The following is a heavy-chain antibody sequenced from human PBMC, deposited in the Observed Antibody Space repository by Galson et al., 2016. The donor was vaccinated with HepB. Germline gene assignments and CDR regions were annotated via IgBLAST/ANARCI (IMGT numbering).Heavy chain of an antibody. V-gene: IGHV3-48*02. CDR1: EFSFSSYG. CDR2: ISSSGTSM. CDR3: ARENQQLSVGFDP. Sequence: SLRLSCAASEFSFSSYGMNGVRQAPGKGLEWISFISSSGTSMYYADSVKGRFTISRDNAKNSLYLQMKSRRDEDTAVYYCARENQQLSVGFDPWGQGTLVAVSS. J-gene: IGHJ5*02. D-gene: IGHD2-2*01.